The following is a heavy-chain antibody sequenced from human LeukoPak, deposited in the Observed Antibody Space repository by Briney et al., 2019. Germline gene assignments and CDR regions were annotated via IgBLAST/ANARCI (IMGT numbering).Heavy chain of an antibody. J-gene: IGHJ4*02. CDR2: ISGSGGST. Sequence: GGSLRLSCAASGFTFSSYGMSWVRQAPGKGLEWVPAISGSGGSTYYADSVKGRFTISRDNSKNTLYLQMNSLRAEDTAVYYCASGGSGSSPLDYWGQGTLVTVSS. CDR3: ASGGSGSSPLDY. V-gene: IGHV3-23*01. CDR1: GFTFSSYG. D-gene: IGHD3-10*01.